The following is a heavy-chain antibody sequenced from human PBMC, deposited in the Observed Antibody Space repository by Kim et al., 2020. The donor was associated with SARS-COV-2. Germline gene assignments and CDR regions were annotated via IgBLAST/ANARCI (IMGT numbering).Heavy chain of an antibody. Sequence: GGSLRLSCAASGFTFSSYGMHWVRQAPGKGLEWVAVIWYDGSNKYYADSVKGRFTISRDNSKNTLYLQMNSLRAEDTAVYYCARDNDFWSGYFDYWGQGTLVTVSS. V-gene: IGHV3-33*01. CDR1: GFTFSSYG. CDR2: IWYDGSNK. CDR3: ARDNDFWSGYFDY. D-gene: IGHD3-3*01. J-gene: IGHJ4*02.